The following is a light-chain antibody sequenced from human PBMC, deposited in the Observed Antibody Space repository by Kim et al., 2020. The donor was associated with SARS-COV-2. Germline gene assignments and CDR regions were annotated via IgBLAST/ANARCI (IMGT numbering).Light chain of an antibody. J-gene: IGKJ4*01. CDR2: RAS. CDR3: QQYDYWPPVT. V-gene: IGKV3-15*01. CDR1: QSVRNN. Sequence: EIVMTQSPATLSVSPGERATLSCWASQSVRNNLAWYQQQPGQGPKLLIYRASIRATGVPDRFSGSGSGTEFTLTISSLQSEDSAVYYCQQYDYWPPVTFGGGTKVDIK.